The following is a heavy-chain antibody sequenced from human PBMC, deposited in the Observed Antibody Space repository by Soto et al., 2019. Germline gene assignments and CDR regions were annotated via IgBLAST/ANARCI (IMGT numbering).Heavy chain of an antibody. CDR3: ARGVGIAVAAEKWDWFDP. D-gene: IGHD6-19*01. J-gene: IGHJ5*02. CDR2: INAGNGNT. CDR1: GYTFTSYA. Sequence: GASVKVSCKASGYTFTSYAMHWVRQAPGQRLEWMGWINAGNGNTKYSQKFQGRVTITRDTSASTAYMELSSLRSEDTAVYYCARGVGIAVAAEKWDWFDPWGQGTLVTVSS. V-gene: IGHV1-3*01.